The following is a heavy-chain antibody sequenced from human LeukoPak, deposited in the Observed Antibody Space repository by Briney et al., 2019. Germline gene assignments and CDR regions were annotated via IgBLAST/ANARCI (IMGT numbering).Heavy chain of an antibody. CDR3: ARASSIAARRVGYYFDY. CDR2: TYYRSKWYN. Sequence: SQTLSLTCAISGDSVSSNSAAWNWIRQSPSRGLEWLGRTYYRSKWYNDYAVSVKSRITINPDTSKNQFSLQLNSVTPEDTAVYYCARASSIAARRVGYYFDYWGQGTLVTVSS. J-gene: IGHJ4*02. CDR1: GDSVSSNSAA. V-gene: IGHV6-1*01. D-gene: IGHD6-6*01.